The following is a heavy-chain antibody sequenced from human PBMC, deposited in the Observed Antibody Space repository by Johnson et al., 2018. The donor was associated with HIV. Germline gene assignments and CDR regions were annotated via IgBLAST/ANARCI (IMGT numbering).Heavy chain of an antibody. J-gene: IGHJ3*02. CDR2: IYSGGST. D-gene: IGHD2-8*02. CDR1: GFTVSSNY. Sequence: VQLVESGGGLIQRGGSLRLSCAASGFTVSSNYMSWVRQAPGKGLEWVSVIYSGGSTYYADSVKGLFTISRDNSKNTLYLQMNSLRAEDTSVYYCARDLVRASHAFDIWGQGTMVTVSS. CDR3: ARDLVRASHAFDI. V-gene: IGHV3-66*03.